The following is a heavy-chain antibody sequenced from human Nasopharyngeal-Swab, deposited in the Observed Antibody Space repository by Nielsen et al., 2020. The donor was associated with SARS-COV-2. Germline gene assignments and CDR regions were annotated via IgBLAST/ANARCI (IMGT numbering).Heavy chain of an antibody. V-gene: IGHV1-2*02. J-gene: IGHJ3*02. Sequence: WVRQAPGQGPEWVGSLNPNSGGTNYAQKFQGRVTLTLDTSINTAYMDLTSLRSDDTAVYYCAREICYGSGSYYVDDAFDIWGQGTMVTVSS. CDR3: AREICYGSGSYYVDDAFDI. CDR2: LNPNSGGT. D-gene: IGHD3-10*01.